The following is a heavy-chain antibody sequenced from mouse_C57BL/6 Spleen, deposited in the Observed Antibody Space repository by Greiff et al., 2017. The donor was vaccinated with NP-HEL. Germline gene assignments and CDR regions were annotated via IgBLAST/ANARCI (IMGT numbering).Heavy chain of an antibody. CDR2: IDPSDSYT. CDR3: ARQNYAMDY. Sequence: QVKLQQSGAELVMPGASVKLSCKASGYTFTSYWMHWVKQRPGQGLEWIGEIDPSDSYTNYNQKIKGKSTMTVDKSSSTAYMQLSSLTSEDSAVYYCARQNYAMDYWGQGTSVTVSS. CDR1: GYTFTSYW. V-gene: IGHV1-69*01. J-gene: IGHJ4*01.